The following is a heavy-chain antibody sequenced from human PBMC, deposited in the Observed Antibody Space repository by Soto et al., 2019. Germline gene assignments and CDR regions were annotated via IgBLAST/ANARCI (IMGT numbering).Heavy chain of an antibody. J-gene: IGHJ3*02. CDR3: ARDGVQLERRYAFDI. CDR2: IIPILGIA. V-gene: IGHV1-69*08. CDR1: GGTFSSYT. Sequence: QVQLVQSGAEVKKPGSSVKVSCKASGGTFSSYTISWVRQAPGQGLEWMGRIIPILGIANYAQKFQGRVTITADKSTSTAYMELSSLRSEDTAVYYCARDGVQLERRYAFDIWGQGTMVTVSS. D-gene: IGHD1-1*01.